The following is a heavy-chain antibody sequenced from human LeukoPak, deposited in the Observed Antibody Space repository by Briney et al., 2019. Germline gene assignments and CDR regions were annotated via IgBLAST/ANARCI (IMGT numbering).Heavy chain of an antibody. CDR3: ATARRWSGYFRNWFDP. CDR1: GYTLTELS. J-gene: IGHJ5*02. D-gene: IGHD3-3*01. CDR2: FDPEDGET. Sequence: ASVKVSCKVSGYTLTELSMRWVRQAPGKGLEWMGGFDPEDGETIYAQKFQGRVTMTEDTSTDTAYMELSSLRSEDTAVYYCATARRWSGYFRNWFDPWGQGTLVTVSS. V-gene: IGHV1-24*01.